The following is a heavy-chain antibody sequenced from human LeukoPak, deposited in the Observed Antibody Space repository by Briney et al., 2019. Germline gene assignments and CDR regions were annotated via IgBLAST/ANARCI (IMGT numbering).Heavy chain of an antibody. CDR1: GYTFTSYD. D-gene: IGHD2-15*01. CDR3: ATAVRIFPASDY. J-gene: IGHJ4*02. Sequence: ASVKVSCKASGYTFTSYDINWVRQATGQGLEWMGWMNPNSGNTGYAQKFQGRVTMTRNTSISTAYMKLSSLRSEDTAVYYCATAVRIFPASDYWGQGTLVTVSS. V-gene: IGHV1-8*01. CDR2: MNPNSGNT.